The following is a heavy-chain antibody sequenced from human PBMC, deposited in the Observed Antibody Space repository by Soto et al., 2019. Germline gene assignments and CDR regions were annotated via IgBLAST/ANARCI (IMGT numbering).Heavy chain of an antibody. Sequence: ASVKVSCKASGYTFTRSGISWVRQAPGQGLEWMGWISTYNGDTNYAQTFQGRVTMTTDTSTSTVHMEVRSLRSDDTAVYYCAREGVAPYYYYGMDVWGLGTTVTVSS. D-gene: IGHD5-12*01. CDR2: ISTYNGDT. V-gene: IGHV1-18*01. J-gene: IGHJ6*02. CDR3: AREGVAPYYYYGMDV. CDR1: GYTFTRSG.